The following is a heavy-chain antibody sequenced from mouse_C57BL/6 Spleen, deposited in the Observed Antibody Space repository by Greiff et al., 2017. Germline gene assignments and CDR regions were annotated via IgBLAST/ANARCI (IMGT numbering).Heavy chain of an antibody. CDR2: ISYDGSN. J-gene: IGHJ2*01. CDR1: GYSITSGYY. D-gene: IGHD2-12*01. CDR3: ARDSPYDHYFDY. Sequence: EVHLVESGPGLVKPSQSLSLTCSVTGYSITSGYYWNWIRQFPGNKLEWMGYISYDGSNNYNPSLKNRISITRDTSKNQFFLKLNSVTTEDTATYYCARDSPYDHYFDYWGQGTTLTVSS. V-gene: IGHV3-6*01.